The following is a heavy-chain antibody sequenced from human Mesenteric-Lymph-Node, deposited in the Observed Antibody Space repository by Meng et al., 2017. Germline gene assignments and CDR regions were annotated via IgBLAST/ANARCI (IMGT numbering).Heavy chain of an antibody. Sequence: SETLSLTCTVSGGSISSGGYYWSWIRQHPGKGLEWIGYIYYSGSTYYNPSLKSRVTISVDTSKNQFSLKLSSVTAADTAVYYCAGDRGAAAGDFDYWGQGTLVTVSS. D-gene: IGHD6-13*01. CDR3: AGDRGAAAGDFDY. J-gene: IGHJ4*02. CDR1: GGSISSGGYY. CDR2: IYYSGST. V-gene: IGHV4-31*03.